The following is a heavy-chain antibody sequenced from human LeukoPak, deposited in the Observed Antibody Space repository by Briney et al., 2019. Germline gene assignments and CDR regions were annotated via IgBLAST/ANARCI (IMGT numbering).Heavy chain of an antibody. D-gene: IGHD3-22*01. CDR1: GFTFSSYW. V-gene: IGHV3-7*03. J-gene: IGHJ4*02. CDR2: IKQDGSEK. Sequence: GGSLRLSCAASGFTFSSYWTSWVRQAPGKGLEWVANIKQDGSEKYYVDSVKGRFTISRDNAKNSLYLQMNSLRAEDTAVYYCARGWNGYYDSSGYYGYWGQGTLVTVSS. CDR3: ARGWNGYYDSSGYYGY.